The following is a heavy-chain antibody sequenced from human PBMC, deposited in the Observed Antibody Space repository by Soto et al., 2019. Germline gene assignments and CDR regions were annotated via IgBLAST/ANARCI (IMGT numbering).Heavy chain of an antibody. D-gene: IGHD2-8*01. CDR2: IYESGST. CDR1: GGFLSRSY. V-gene: IGHV4-59*08. J-gene: IGHJ3*02. Sequence: QVQLQESGPGLVKPSETLSLTCTVSGGFLSRSYWSWIRQSPGKGLEWIGYIYESGSTSYNPSLKSRVAVSIDMSKNHFSLTLRSVTAADTAVYYCVRHLPVPMAVGSFDIWGLGTLITVSS. CDR3: VRHLPVPMAVGSFDI.